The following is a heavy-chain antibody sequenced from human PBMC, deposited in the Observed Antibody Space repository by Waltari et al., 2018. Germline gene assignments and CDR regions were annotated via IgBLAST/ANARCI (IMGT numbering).Heavy chain of an antibody. J-gene: IGHJ6*02. Sequence: QVQLQESGPGLVKPSETLSLTCTVSGGSISSHYWSWIRQPQGKGLEWIGYIYYSGSTNYNPSLKSRFTISVDTSKNQFSLKLSSVTAADTAVYYCARKPIAAAGTRYYYYYYGMDVWGQGTTVTVSS. CDR3: ARKPIAAAGTRYYYYYYGMDV. CDR1: GGSISSHY. D-gene: IGHD6-13*01. CDR2: IYYSGST. V-gene: IGHV4-59*11.